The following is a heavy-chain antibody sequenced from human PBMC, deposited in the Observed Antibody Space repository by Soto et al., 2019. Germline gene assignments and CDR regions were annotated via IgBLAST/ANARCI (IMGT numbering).Heavy chain of an antibody. V-gene: IGHV1-18*01. Sequence: ASVKGSCKASGYTFSSYGISWVRQAPGQGLEWMGWISTFNSHTDYAQKVQGRVAMTTDRSTGTAYMELRSLRSDDTAVYYCARGPLDYPIPDFDYWGQGTLVTVSS. D-gene: IGHD2-8*01. CDR3: ARGPLDYPIPDFDY. J-gene: IGHJ4*02. CDR1: GYTFSSYG. CDR2: ISTFNSHT.